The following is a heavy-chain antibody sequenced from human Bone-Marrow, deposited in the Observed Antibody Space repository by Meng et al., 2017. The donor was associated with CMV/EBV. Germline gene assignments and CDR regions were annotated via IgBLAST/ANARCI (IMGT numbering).Heavy chain of an antibody. D-gene: IGHD5-24*01. CDR3: ARGVMATT. J-gene: IGHJ5*02. Sequence: SVKVSCKSSGGNFNGYSISWVRQAPGQGLEWMGRILPVLDLTNYSQKFQGRVTITADKDTTTAYLELRGLTSDDTAVYYCARGVMATTWGQGTLVTVSS. CDR2: ILPVLDLT. V-gene: IGHV1-69*02. CDR1: GGNFNGYS.